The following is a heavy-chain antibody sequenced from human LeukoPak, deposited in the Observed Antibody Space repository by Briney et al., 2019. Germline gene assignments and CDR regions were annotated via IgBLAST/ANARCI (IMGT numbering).Heavy chain of an antibody. CDR2: ISSSSSFV. CDR3: TRVTAAVGTSPFDH. V-gene: IGHV3-21*01. D-gene: IGHD1-1*01. J-gene: IGHJ4*02. Sequence: GGSLRLSCVASGFDFSKFSMNWVRQAPGKGLEWVSTISSSSSFVFYADSVKGRFSVSRDNAKNSQDLEMYSLRVDDTAVYYCTRVTAAVGTSPFDHWGQGIVVTVSP. CDR1: GFDFSKFS.